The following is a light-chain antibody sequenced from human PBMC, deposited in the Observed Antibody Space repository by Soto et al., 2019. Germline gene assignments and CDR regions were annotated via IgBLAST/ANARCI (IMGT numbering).Light chain of an antibody. CDR3: QQYGVTPPKN. CDR2: GES. J-gene: IGKJ5*01. V-gene: IGKV3-20*01. CDR1: QIVSSTY. Sequence: EIVLTQSPATLSVSPGERATLSSRASQIVSSTYLAWLQQKPDQAHRLLTYGESPRATGIPARFSGSGFGTPFTLTISGLEPEDFALYYCQQYGVTPPKNFGGRTRLEI.